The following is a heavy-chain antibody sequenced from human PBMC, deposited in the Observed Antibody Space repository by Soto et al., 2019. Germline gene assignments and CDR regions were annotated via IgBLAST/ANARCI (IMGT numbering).Heavy chain of an antibody. CDR2: INHSGST. Sequence: PSETLSLTCAVYGGSFSGYYWSWIRQPPGKGLEWIGEINHSGSTNYNPSLKSRVTISVDTSKNQFSLKLSSVTAADTAVYYCARGHGWLRYGRMFDYWGQGTLVTVSS. CDR3: ARGHGWLRYGRMFDY. D-gene: IGHD5-12*01. CDR1: GGSFSGYY. V-gene: IGHV4-34*01. J-gene: IGHJ4*02.